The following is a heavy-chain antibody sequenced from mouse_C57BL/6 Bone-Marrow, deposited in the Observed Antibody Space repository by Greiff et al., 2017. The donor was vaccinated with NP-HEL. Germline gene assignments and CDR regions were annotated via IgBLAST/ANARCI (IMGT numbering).Heavy chain of an antibody. CDR3: ARGAITTVVGDY. V-gene: IGHV1-80*01. CDR1: GYAFSSYW. Sequence: QVQLQQSGAELVKPGASVKISCKASGYAFSSYWMNWVKQRPGKGLEWIGQIYPGDGDTNYNGKFKGKATLTADKSSSTAYMQLSSLTSEDSAVYFCARGAITTVVGDYWGQGTTLTVSS. J-gene: IGHJ2*01. CDR2: IYPGDGDT. D-gene: IGHD1-1*01.